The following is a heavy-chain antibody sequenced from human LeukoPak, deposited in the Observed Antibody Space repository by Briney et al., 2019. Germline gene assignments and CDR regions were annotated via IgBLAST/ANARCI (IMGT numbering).Heavy chain of an antibody. CDR2: INPNSGGT. Sequence: WASVRVSCKASGYTFTGYYMHWVRQAPGQGLEWMGWINPNSGGTNYAQKFQGRVTMTRDTSISTAYMELSRLRSDDTAVYYCARPHYDFWSGYYTGNRNDAFDIWGQGTMVTVSS. V-gene: IGHV1-2*02. CDR1: GYTFTGYY. J-gene: IGHJ3*02. CDR3: ARPHYDFWSGYYTGNRNDAFDI. D-gene: IGHD3-3*01.